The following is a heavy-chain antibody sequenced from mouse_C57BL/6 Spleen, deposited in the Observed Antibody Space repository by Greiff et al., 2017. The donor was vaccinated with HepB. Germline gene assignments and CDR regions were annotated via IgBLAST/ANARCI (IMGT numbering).Heavy chain of an antibody. D-gene: IGHD2-3*01. V-gene: IGHV1-18*01. Sequence: EVQLQESGPELVKPGASVKIPCKASGYTFTDYNMDWVKQSHGKSLEWIGDINPNNGGTIYNQKFKGKATLTVDKSSSTAYMELRSLTSEDTAVYYCARLGGYYGYAMDYWGQGTSVTVSS. J-gene: IGHJ4*01. CDR1: GYTFTDYN. CDR2: INPNNGGT. CDR3: ARLGGYYGYAMDY.